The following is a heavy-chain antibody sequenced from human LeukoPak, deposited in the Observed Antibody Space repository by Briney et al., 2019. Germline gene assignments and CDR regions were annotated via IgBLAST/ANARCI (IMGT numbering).Heavy chain of an antibody. CDR2: ISGSGDRT. V-gene: IGHV3-23*01. Sequence: GGSLRLSCAASGFILSNYAMNWVRQAPGKGLEWVSAISGSGDRTYYADSVKGRFTISRDNSNNTLYLQTNSLRAEDTAVYYCAKGGKTSNYGYFDYWGQGTLVTVSS. CDR3: AKGGKTSNYGYFDY. CDR1: GFILSNYA. J-gene: IGHJ4*02. D-gene: IGHD4-11*01.